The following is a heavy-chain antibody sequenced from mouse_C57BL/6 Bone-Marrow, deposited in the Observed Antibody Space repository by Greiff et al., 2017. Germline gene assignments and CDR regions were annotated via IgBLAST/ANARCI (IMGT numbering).Heavy chain of an antibody. D-gene: IGHD1-1*01. CDR3: ASYGSSYFYAMDY. J-gene: IGHJ4*01. Sequence: QVQLKESGPGLVQPSQSLSITCTVSGFSLTSYGVHWVRQSPGKGLEWLGVIWSGGSTDYNAAFISRLSISKDNSKSQVFFKMNSLQADDTAIYYCASYGSSYFYAMDYWGQGTSVTVSS. CDR1: GFSLTSYG. V-gene: IGHV2-2*01. CDR2: IWSGGST.